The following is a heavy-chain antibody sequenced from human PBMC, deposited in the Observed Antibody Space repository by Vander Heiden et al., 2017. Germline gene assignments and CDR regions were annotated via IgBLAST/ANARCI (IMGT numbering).Heavy chain of an antibody. CDR3: TRLTTVTTGGY. CDR1: GFTFSGSA. CDR2: IRSKANSYAT. D-gene: IGHD4-17*01. J-gene: IGHJ4*02. V-gene: IGHV3-73*02. Sequence: EVQLVESGGGLVQPGGSLKLSCAASGFTFSGSAMHWVREASGKGLEWVGRIRSKANSYATAYAESVKGRFTISRDDSKNTAYLQMNSLKTEDTAVYYCTRLTTVTTGGYWGQGTLVTVSS.